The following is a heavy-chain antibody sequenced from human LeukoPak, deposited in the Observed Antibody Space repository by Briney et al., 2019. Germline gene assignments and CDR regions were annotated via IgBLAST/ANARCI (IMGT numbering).Heavy chain of an antibody. Sequence: GGSLRLSCAASGFTFSSYSMNWVRQAPGKGLEWVSYISSSSSTIYYADSVKGRFTISRDNAKNSLYLQMNSLRAEDTAVYYCAREGHSYYFDYWGQGTLVTVSS. CDR3: AREGHSYYFDY. CDR1: GFTFSSYS. J-gene: IGHJ4*02. V-gene: IGHV3-48*01. CDR2: ISSSSSTI. D-gene: IGHD5-12*01.